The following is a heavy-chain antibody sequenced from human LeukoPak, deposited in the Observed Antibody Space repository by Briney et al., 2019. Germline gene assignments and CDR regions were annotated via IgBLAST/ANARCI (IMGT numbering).Heavy chain of an antibody. V-gene: IGHV3-11*01. CDR3: AREAGGYCSSTSCGFDY. Sequence: RGSLRLSCAASGFTFSDYYMSWIRQAPGKGLEWVSYISSSGSTIYYADSVKGRFTISRDNAKNSLYLQMNSLRAEDTAVYYCAREAGGYCSSTSCGFDYWGQGTLVTVSS. CDR1: GFTFSDYY. D-gene: IGHD2-2*01. CDR2: ISSSGSTI. J-gene: IGHJ4*02.